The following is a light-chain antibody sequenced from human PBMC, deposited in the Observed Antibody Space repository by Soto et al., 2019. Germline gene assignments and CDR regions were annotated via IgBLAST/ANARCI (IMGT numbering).Light chain of an antibody. V-gene: IGKV3-15*01. J-gene: IGKJ5*01. CDR2: GAS. Sequence: EIVMTQSPATLSVSPGERATLSCRASQSVSSNLAWYQQKPGQAPRLLIYGASTRATGMPARFSGSGSGTEFTLTISSLQSEDFAVYYCQQYNNWPSITFGQGTRLEMK. CDR1: QSVSSN. CDR3: QQYNNWPSIT.